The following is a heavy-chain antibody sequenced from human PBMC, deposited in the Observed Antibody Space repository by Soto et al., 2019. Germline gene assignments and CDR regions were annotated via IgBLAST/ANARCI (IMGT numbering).Heavy chain of an antibody. CDR1: GFAFSRSW. CDR2: INQDGSAR. J-gene: IGHJ3*02. Sequence: GGSLRLSCTASGFAFSRSWMALVRQAPGKGLEWVANINQDGSARYYVDFVKGRFTISRANADNSLYLQMDSLRAEDAAVYYCARDPLLSSYDISGQGTIVLGSS. CDR3: ARDPLLSSYDI. D-gene: IGHD3-10*01. V-gene: IGHV3-7*03.